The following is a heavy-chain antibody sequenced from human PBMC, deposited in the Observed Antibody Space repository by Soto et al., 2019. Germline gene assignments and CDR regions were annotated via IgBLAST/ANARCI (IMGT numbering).Heavy chain of an antibody. CDR3: ARRQNHDHAWYFDL. V-gene: IGHV1-8*01. CDR1: GYTFTSHD. Sequence: QVQLVQSGAEVKKPGASVTVSCKASGYTFTSHDINWVRQTTGQGLEWMGWMSPNNGHTGYVQNFQGRVSITMNTSISTAYMEVTGLRSDDTAAYYCARRQNHDHAWYFDLWGRGTPLTVSS. CDR2: MSPNNGHT. J-gene: IGHJ2*01.